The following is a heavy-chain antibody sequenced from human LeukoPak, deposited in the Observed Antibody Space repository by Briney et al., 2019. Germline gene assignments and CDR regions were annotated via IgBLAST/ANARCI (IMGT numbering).Heavy chain of an antibody. CDR1: GFSFSDYY. D-gene: IGHD3-10*01. CDR2: ISGSGSTT. CDR3: AFPVREPDY. J-gene: IGHJ4*02. V-gene: IGHV3-11*04. Sequence: GGSLRLSCAASGFSFSDYYMSWIRQAPGKGLEWVLFISGSGSTTYADSVKGRFTISRDNAKNSLYLEMNSLRSEDTAVYYCAFPVREPDYWGQGALVTVSS.